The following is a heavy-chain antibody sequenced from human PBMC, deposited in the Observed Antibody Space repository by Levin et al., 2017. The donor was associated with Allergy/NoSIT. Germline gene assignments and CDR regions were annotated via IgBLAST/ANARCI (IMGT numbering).Heavy chain of an antibody. CDR2: ISWNSGSI. D-gene: IGHD3-22*01. CDR1: GFTFDDYA. CDR3: AKDVKYYYDSSGYYFHY. V-gene: IGHV3-9*01. J-gene: IGHJ4*02. Sequence: SLKISCAASGFTFDDYAMHWVRQAPGKGLEWVSGISWNSGSIAYADSVKGRFTISRDNAKNSLYLQMNSLRAEDTALYYCAKDVKYYYDSSGYYFHYWGQGTLVTVAS.